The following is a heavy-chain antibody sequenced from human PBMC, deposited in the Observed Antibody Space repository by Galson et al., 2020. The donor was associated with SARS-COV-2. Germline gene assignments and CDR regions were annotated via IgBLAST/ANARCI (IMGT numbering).Heavy chain of an antibody. D-gene: IGHD1-26*01. Sequence: GESLKISCTASGFTFGQYAMTWVRQAPGKGMEWVGFIRSKAYGGTTEYAASVQGRISISRDDSNSIAYLQMNSLNSEDTALYYCTRGINGWELRPYYFDYWGQGTLVTVSS. CDR2: IRSKAYGGTT. CDR1: GFTFGQYA. J-gene: IGHJ4*02. CDR3: TRGINGWELRPYYFDY. V-gene: IGHV3-49*04.